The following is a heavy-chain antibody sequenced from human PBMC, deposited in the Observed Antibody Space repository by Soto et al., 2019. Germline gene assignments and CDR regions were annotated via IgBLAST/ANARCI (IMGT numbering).Heavy chain of an antibody. CDR1: GGSLSSGGYS. J-gene: IGHJ4*02. V-gene: IGHV4-61*08. CDR3: ARDLGPTHDYGFDY. CDR2: IYQSGST. Sequence: SETLSLTCAVSGGSLSSGGYSWSWIRQPPGKGLEWIGYIYQSGSTNYNPSLKSRVTISVDTSKNQFSLKLSSVTAADTAVYYCARDLGPTHDYGFDYWRQGTLDPVSS. D-gene: IGHD4-17*01.